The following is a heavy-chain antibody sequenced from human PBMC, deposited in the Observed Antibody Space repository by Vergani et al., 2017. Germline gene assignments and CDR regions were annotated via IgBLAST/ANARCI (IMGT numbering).Heavy chain of an antibody. Sequence: QVQLVESGGGVVQPGRSLRLSCAASGFTFSSYGMHWVRQAPGKGLEWVAVIWYDGSNKYYADSVKGRFTISRDNSKNTLYLQMNSLRAEDTAVYYCARGDSSGYPDYWSQGTLVTVSS. CDR2: IWYDGSNK. CDR3: ARGDSSGYPDY. J-gene: IGHJ4*02. V-gene: IGHV3-33*01. CDR1: GFTFSSYG. D-gene: IGHD3-22*01.